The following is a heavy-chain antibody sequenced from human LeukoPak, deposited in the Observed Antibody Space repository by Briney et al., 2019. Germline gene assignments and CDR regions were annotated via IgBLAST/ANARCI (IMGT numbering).Heavy chain of an antibody. CDR3: ARESYYYDSSGSTNLFDY. CDR1: GGSFSGYY. J-gene: IGHJ4*02. CDR2: IYYSGST. Sequence: SSETLSLTCAVYGGSFSGYYWSWIRQPPGKGLEWIGYIYYSGSTNYNPSLKSRVTISVDTSKNQFSLKLSSVTAADTAVYYCARESYYYDSSGSTNLFDYWGQGTLVTVSS. V-gene: IGHV4-59*01. D-gene: IGHD3-22*01.